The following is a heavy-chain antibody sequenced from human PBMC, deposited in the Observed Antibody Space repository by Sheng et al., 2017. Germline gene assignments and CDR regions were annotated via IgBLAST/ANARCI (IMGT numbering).Heavy chain of an antibody. CDR3: ARDGEYCSGGSCYSYNLDY. CDR2: ISSSGSTI. J-gene: IGHJ4*02. Sequence: EVQLVESGGGLVQPGGSLRLSCAASGFTFSSYEMNWVRQAPGKGLEWVSYISSSGSTIYYADSVKGRFTISRDNAKNSLYLQMNSLRAEDTAVYYCARDGEYCSGGSCYSYNLDYWGQGTLVTVSS. D-gene: IGHD2-15*01. V-gene: IGHV3-48*03. CDR1: GFTFSSYE.